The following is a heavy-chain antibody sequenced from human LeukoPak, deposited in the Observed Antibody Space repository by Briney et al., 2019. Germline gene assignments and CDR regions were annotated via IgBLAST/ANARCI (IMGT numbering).Heavy chain of an antibody. Sequence: PGGSLRLSCAASGFTFSTYSMIWVRQAPGKGLEWLSYISGISRSIYYADSVKGRFTISRDSAENSLYLQMNSLRAEDTAVYYCARGPSNWNHERAFDISGQGTMVAVSS. CDR2: ISGISRSI. D-gene: IGHD1-14*01. CDR3: ARGPSNWNHERAFDI. V-gene: IGHV3-48*01. CDR1: GFTFSTYS. J-gene: IGHJ3*02.